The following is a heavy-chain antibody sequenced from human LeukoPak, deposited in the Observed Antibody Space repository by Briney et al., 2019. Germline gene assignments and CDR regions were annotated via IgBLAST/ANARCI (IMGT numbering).Heavy chain of an antibody. V-gene: IGHV4-38-2*02. CDR3: ARDRRYDFWSGARSNGWFDP. CDR2: IYHSGST. CDR1: GYSISSGYY. D-gene: IGHD3-3*01. Sequence: PSETLSLTCTVSGYSISSGYYWGWIRQPPGKGLEWIGSIYHSGSTYYNPSLKSRVTISVDTSKNQFSLKLSSVTAADTAVYYCARDRRYDFWSGARSNGWFDPWGQGTLVTVSS. J-gene: IGHJ5*02.